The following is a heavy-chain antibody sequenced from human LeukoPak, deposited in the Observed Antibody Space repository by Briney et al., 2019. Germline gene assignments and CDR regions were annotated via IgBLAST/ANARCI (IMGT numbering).Heavy chain of an antibody. D-gene: IGHD3-3*01. Sequence: AGSLMSSFAAPGFTFSSYAMSWVGPAPGHWLHWVSAFSGSVGSTYYADSVKGRFTISRHNSRNTLYLQMNSLRAEDTAVYYCARVSAAPRSANFWSGYYPLDYWGQGTLVTVSS. CDR3: ARVSAAPRSANFWSGYYPLDY. CDR1: GFTFSSYA. CDR2: FSGSVGST. J-gene: IGHJ4*02. V-gene: IGHV3-23*01.